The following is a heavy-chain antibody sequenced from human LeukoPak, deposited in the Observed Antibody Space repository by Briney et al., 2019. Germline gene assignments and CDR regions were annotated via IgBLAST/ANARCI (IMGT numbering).Heavy chain of an antibody. CDR3: AREVEARRLGSWVDP. Sequence: SETLSLTCTVSGGSISSYYWSWIRQPPGKGLEWIGYIYYSGSTNYNPSLKSRVTISVDTSKNQFSLKLSSVTAADTAVYYCAREVEARRLGSWVDPWGQGTLVTVSS. CDR2: IYYSGST. V-gene: IGHV4-59*01. D-gene: IGHD6-6*01. J-gene: IGHJ5*02. CDR1: GGSISSYY.